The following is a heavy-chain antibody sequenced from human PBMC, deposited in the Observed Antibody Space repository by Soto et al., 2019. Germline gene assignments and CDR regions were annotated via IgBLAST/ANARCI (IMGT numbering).Heavy chain of an antibody. CDR2: IIPIFGTA. V-gene: IGHV1-69*13. J-gene: IGHJ6*02. CDR3: ARDHSTIYYYYGMDV. Sequence: SVKVSCKASGGTFSSYAIDWVRQAPEQGLEWMGGIIPIFGTANYAQKFQGRVTITADESTSTAYMELSSLRSEDTAVYYCARDHSTIYYYYGMDVWGQGTTVTVSS. D-gene: IGHD2-8*01. CDR1: GGTFSSYA.